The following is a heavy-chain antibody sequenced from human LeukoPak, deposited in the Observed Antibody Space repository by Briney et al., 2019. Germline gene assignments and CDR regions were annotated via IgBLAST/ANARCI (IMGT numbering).Heavy chain of an antibody. D-gene: IGHD3-16*02. CDR3: ARDKLGLGELSLYDE. CDR2: MNPNSGGT. J-gene: IGHJ4*02. CDR1: GYTLTGHS. Sequence: ASVKVSCKASGYTLTGHSMHWVRQAPGQWLEWMGWMNPNSGGTKYTRKFQGRVTKTRDTSISTAYMELSRLTSDDTAMYYCARDKLGLGELSLYDEWGQGTHVTVSS. V-gene: IGHV1-2*02.